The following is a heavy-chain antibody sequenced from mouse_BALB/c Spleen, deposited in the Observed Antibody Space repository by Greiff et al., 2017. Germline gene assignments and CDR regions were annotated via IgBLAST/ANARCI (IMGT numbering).Heavy chain of an antibody. Sequence: EVKVVESGPELVKPGASVKMSCKASGYTFTSYVMHWVKQKPGQGLEWIGYINPYNDGTKYNEKFKGKATLTSDKSSSTAYMELSSLTSEDSAVYYCARCYYGSSGWFAYWGQGTPVTVSA. J-gene: IGHJ3*01. CDR2: INPYNDGT. D-gene: IGHD1-1*01. CDR1: GYTFTSYV. V-gene: IGHV1-14*01. CDR3: ARCYYGSSGWFAY.